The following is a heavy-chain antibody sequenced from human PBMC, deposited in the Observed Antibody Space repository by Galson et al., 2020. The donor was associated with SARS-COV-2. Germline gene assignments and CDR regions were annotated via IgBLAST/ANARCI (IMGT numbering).Heavy chain of an antibody. J-gene: IGHJ4*02. V-gene: IGHV3-48*03. Sequence: GGSLRLSCAASGFTFSSFEMNWVRQAPGKGLEWISYISNSGDTRYYADSVEGRFTISRDNAKNSLYLQMNSLRAEDTAVYYCARDLAGYWNDRWGQGTLVTVSS. CDR2: ISNSGDTR. CDR1: GFTFSSFE. CDR3: ARDLAGYWNDR. D-gene: IGHD1-1*01.